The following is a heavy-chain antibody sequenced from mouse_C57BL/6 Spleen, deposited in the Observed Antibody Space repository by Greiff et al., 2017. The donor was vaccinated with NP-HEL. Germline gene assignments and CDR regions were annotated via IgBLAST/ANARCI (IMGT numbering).Heavy chain of an antibody. V-gene: IGHV3-6*01. CDR2: ISYDGSN. CDR1: GYSITSGYY. J-gene: IGHJ4*01. CDR3: AREAGYYAMDY. Sequence: EVKLLESGPGLVKPSQSLSLTCSVTGYSITSGYYWNWIRQFPGNKLEWMGYISYDGSNNYNPSLKNRISITRDTSKNQFFLKLNSVTTEDTATDYCAREAGYYAMDYGGQGTSVTVSS.